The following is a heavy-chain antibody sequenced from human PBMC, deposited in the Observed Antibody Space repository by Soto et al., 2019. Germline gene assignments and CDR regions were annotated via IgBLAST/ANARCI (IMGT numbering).Heavy chain of an antibody. CDR3: AKTFCTNGGCKKTVVDY. V-gene: IGHV4-39*01. Sequence: SETLSLTCTVSGGSISSGDSYWAWIRQPPGKGLEWIGTISLSGSAYYNPSLKSRVTISVDTSKSQSSLRLSSVTASDTAVYYCAKTFCTNGGCKKTVVDYWGQGALVSVSS. CDR2: ISLSGSA. D-gene: IGHD2-8*01. J-gene: IGHJ4*02. CDR1: GGSISSGDSY.